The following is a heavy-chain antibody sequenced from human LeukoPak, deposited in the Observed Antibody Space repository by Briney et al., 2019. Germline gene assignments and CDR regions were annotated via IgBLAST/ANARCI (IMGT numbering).Heavy chain of an antibody. CDR1: GFTFSSYA. CDR2: ISGSGGST. J-gene: IGHJ4*02. Sequence: GGSLRLSCAASGFTFSSYAMSWVRQAPGKGLEWVSAISGSGGSTYYADSVKGRFTISRDNSKNTVYLQMNSLRAEDTAVYYCAKGTLDIVATPRGWGQGTLVTVSS. D-gene: IGHD5-12*01. CDR3: AKGTLDIVATPRG. V-gene: IGHV3-23*01.